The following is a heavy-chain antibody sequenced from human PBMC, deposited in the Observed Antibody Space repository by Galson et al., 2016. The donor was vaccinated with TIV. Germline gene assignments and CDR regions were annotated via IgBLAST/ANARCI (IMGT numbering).Heavy chain of an antibody. CDR3: ARDRGVMDTGFDI. Sequence: CAISGDSVSSNRAAWNWIRQSPLRGLEWLGKTYYRSEWYTEYAESVKSRISINPDTSNNQVSLQLNFVTPEDTALYFCARDRGVMDTGFDIWGQGALVT. CDR1: GDSVSSNRAA. J-gene: IGHJ4*02. V-gene: IGHV6-1*01. CDR2: TYYRSEWYT. D-gene: IGHD5-18*01.